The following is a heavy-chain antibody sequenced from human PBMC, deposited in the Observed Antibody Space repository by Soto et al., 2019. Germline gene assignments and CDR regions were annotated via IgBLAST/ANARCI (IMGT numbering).Heavy chain of an antibody. V-gene: IGHV3-33*01. CDR1: GFTFSSYG. CDR3: ARGRRRGYSYGYDYYYYGMEV. CDR2: IWYDGSNK. D-gene: IGHD5-18*01. J-gene: IGHJ6*02. Sequence: QVQLVESGGGVVQPGRSLRLSCAASGFTFSSYGMHWVRQAPGKGLEWVAVIWYDGSNKYYADSVKGRFTISRDNSKHTLYLQMNSLGAEDTAVYYCARGRRRGYSYGYDYYYYGMEVWGQGTTVTVSS.